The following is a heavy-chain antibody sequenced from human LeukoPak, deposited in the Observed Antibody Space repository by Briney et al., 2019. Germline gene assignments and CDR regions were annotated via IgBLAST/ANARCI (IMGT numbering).Heavy chain of an antibody. J-gene: IGHJ6*04. Sequence: PGGSLRLSCAASGFTFSSYEMSWVRQAPGKGLEWVSYISSSGSTIYYADSVRGRFTISRDNAKNSLYLQMNSLRAEDTAVYYCAELGITMIGGVWGKGTTVTISS. CDR1: GFTFSSYE. D-gene: IGHD3-10*02. V-gene: IGHV3-48*03. CDR2: ISSSGSTI. CDR3: AELGITMIGGV.